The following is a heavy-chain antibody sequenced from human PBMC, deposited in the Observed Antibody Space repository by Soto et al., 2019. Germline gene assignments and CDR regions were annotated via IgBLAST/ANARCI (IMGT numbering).Heavy chain of an antibody. V-gene: IGHV5-51*01. CDR1: GYDFNTNW. D-gene: IGHD3-3*01. J-gene: IGHJ4*02. CDR2: MYPGDSDT. Sequence: VESLKISCSGSGYDFNTNWFGWVRPLPWRGLEWVGIMYPGDSDTRYNPSLQGHVTLSVDVTVSTAFLQWRSLETSDTGMYFCARLPRDCNKTSCYYADHWGQGTQVTVSS. CDR3: ARLPRDCNKTSCYYADH.